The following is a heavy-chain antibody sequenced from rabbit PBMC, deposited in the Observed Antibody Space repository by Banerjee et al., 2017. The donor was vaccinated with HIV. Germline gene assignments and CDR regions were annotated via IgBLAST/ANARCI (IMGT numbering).Heavy chain of an antibody. CDR1: GFDFSRAYT. D-gene: IGHD2-1*01. CDR2: IYPDRAIT. CDR3: ARNYDL. V-gene: IGHV1S45*01. Sequence: QEQLEESGGDLVKPEGSLTLSCKASGFDFSRAYTSWVRQAPGKGLEWIAYIYPDRAITDYASWVKGRFTISKTSSTTVTLQMTTLTAADTATYFCARNYDLRGQGTLVTVS. J-gene: IGHJ3*01.